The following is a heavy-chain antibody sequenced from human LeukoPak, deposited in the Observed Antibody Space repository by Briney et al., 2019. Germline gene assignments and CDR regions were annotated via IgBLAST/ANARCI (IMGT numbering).Heavy chain of an antibody. CDR3: ARAADSSSPTGY. J-gene: IGHJ4*02. D-gene: IGHD6-19*01. CDR1: GGSFSGYY. CDR2: INHSGST. V-gene: IGHV4-34*01. Sequence: PSETLSLTCAVYGGSFSGYYWSWIRQPPGKGLEWIGEINHSGSTNYNPSLKSRVTISVDTSKNQFSLKLSSVTAADTAVYYCARAADSSSPTGYWGQGTLVTVSS.